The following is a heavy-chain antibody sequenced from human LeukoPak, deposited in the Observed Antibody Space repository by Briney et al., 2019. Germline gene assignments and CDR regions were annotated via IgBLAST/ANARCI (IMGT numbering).Heavy chain of an antibody. J-gene: IGHJ3*02. CDR1: GFTFSNYW. CDR3: ANYDDSSAFDI. D-gene: IGHD4-17*01. CDR2: INSDGSST. Sequence: GGSLRLSCAASGFTFSNYWMHWVRQAPGKGLVWVSRINSDGSSTSYADSVKGRFTISRDNAKNTLHLQMNSLRAEGTAVYYCANYDDSSAFDIWGQGTMVTVSS. V-gene: IGHV3-74*01.